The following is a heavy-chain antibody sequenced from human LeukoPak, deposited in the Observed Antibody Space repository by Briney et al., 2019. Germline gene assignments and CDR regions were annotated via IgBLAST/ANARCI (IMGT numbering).Heavy chain of an antibody. D-gene: IGHD5-18*01. CDR3: ASSIGYSYGLPSALFDY. CDR2: IYSGGST. J-gene: IGHJ4*02. Sequence: PGGSLRLSCAASGFTVSSNYMSWVRQAPGKGLEWVSVIYSGGSTYYADSVKGRFTISRDNSKNTLYLQMNSLRAEDTAVYYCASSIGYSYGLPSALFDYWGQGTLVTVSS. CDR1: GFTVSSNY. V-gene: IGHV3-66*01.